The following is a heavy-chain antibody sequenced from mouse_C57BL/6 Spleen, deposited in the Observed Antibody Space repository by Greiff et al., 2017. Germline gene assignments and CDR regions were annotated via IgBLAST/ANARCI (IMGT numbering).Heavy chain of an antibody. J-gene: IGHJ4*01. CDR1: GYTFTSYW. Sequence: QVQLQQPGAELVKPGASVKLSCKASGYTFTSYWMHWVKQRPGQGLEWIGMIHPNSGSTNYNEKFKSKATLTVDKSSSTAYMQLSSLTSEDSAVYYCASAYYSNRGYAMDYWGQGTSVTVSS. CDR3: ASAYYSNRGYAMDY. D-gene: IGHD2-5*01. CDR2: IHPNSGST. V-gene: IGHV1-64*01.